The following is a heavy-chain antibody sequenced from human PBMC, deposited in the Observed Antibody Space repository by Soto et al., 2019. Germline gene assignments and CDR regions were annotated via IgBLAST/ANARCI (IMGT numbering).Heavy chain of an antibody. CDR2: ISYDGSNK. V-gene: IGHV3-30*18. CDR3: AKWGNSGWSPLSLYYFDY. D-gene: IGHD6-19*01. CDR1: GFTFSSYG. Sequence: GGSLRLSCAASGFTFSSYGMHWVRQAPGKGLEWVAVISYDGSNKYYADSVKGRFTISRDNSKNTLYLQMNSLRAEDTAVYYCAKWGNSGWSPLSLYYFDYWGQGTLVTVSS. J-gene: IGHJ4*02.